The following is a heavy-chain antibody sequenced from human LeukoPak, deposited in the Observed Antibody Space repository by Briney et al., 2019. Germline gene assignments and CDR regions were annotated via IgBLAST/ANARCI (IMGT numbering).Heavy chain of an antibody. CDR2: IKQDGSEK. V-gene: IGHV3-7*01. Sequence: GGSLRLSCAASGFTFSSYWMSWVRQAPGKGLEWVANIKQDGSEKYYVDSVKGRFTISRDSAKNTLYLQMNSLRVEDTAVYYCARDDSGPDYWGQGTLVTVSS. J-gene: IGHJ4*02. CDR3: ARDDSGPDY. D-gene: IGHD6-19*01. CDR1: GFTFSSYW.